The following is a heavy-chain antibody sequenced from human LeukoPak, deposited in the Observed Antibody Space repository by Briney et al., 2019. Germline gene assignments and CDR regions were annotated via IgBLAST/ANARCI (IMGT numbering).Heavy chain of an antibody. J-gene: IGHJ4*02. CDR3: ASILGATIGSFDY. CDR1: GFTFSDHY. CDR2: TRNKANSYTT. D-gene: IGHD1-26*01. Sequence: GGSLRLSCAASGFTFSDHYMDWVRQAPGKGLEWVGRTRNKANSYTTEYAASVKGRFTISRDGSKNSLYLQMNSLKTEDTAVYYCASILGATIGSFDYWGQGTLVTVSS. V-gene: IGHV3-72*01.